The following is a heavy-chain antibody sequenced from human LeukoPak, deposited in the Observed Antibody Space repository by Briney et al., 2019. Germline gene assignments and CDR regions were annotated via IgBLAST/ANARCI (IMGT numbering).Heavy chain of an antibody. Sequence: ASQTLSLTCTVSGGSISSGGYYWSWIRQHPGKGLEWIGYIYYSGNTYHNPSLKSRVIISVDTSKNQFSLKLSSVTAADTAVYYCARSHHYCSGGSCYSPNWFDPWGQGTLVTVSS. CDR2: IYYSGNT. CDR1: GGSISSGGYY. CDR3: ARSHHYCSGGSCYSPNWFDP. J-gene: IGHJ5*02. D-gene: IGHD2-15*01. V-gene: IGHV4-31*03.